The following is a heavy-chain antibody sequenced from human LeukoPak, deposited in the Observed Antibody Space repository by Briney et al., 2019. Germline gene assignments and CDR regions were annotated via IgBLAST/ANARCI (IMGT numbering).Heavy chain of an antibody. CDR2: INHSGST. J-gene: IGHJ5*02. CDR3: ARAAYYDCWSGINWFDP. V-gene: IGHV4-38-2*02. Sequence: PSESLSLTCTVSNSSISSGYYWGWIGQPPGKGLEWIGEINHSGSTNYNPSLKRRDTISVDTSKNRFSLKLSSVPGTDTAVYYCARAAYYDCWSGINWFDPWGQGTLVTVSS. D-gene: IGHD3-3*01. CDR1: NSSISSGYY.